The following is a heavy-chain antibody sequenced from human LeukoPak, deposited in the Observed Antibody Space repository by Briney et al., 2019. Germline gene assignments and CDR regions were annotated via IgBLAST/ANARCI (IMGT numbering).Heavy chain of an antibody. CDR3: ATSDQIIMMDAFDI. Sequence: GGSLRLSCAASGFTFEHYGMSWVRQAPGKGLEWVSGITWDAAKIGYADSVKGRFTISRDNAKKSLYVQMHSLRAEDTALYYCATSDQIIMMDAFDIWGQATMVIVST. CDR1: GFTFEHYG. CDR2: ITWDAAKI. V-gene: IGHV3-20*04. J-gene: IGHJ3*02. D-gene: IGHD3-16*01.